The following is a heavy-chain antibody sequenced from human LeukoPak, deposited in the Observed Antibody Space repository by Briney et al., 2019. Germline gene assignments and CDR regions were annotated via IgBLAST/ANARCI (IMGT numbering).Heavy chain of an antibody. CDR3: AIRDYGDYWYYFDY. D-gene: IGHD4-17*01. Sequence: GASVKVSCKASGYTFTGYYMHWVRQAPGQGLGLMGWINPNSGGTNYAQKFQGRVTMTRDTSISTAYMELSRLRSDDTAVYYCAIRDYGDYWYYFDYWGQGTLVTVSS. CDR2: INPNSGGT. V-gene: IGHV1-2*02. J-gene: IGHJ4*02. CDR1: GYTFTGYY.